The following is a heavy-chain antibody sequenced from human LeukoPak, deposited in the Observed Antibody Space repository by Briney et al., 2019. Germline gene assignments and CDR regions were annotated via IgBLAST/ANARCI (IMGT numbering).Heavy chain of an antibody. CDR2: ISRSASNI. V-gene: IGHV3-21*01. Sequence: PGGSLRLSRVASGFSFSSYNMNWVRQAPGKGLEWVSSISRSASNIYYADSVKGRFTISRDNAKNSFYLQMNSLRAEDTAVFYCARDPEGFGATYFDYWGQGTLVTVSS. J-gene: IGHJ4*02. CDR3: ARDPEGFGATYFDY. D-gene: IGHD3-16*01. CDR1: GFSFSSYN.